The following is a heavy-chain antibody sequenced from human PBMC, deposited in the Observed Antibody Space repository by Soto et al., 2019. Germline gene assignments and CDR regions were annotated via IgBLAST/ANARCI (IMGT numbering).Heavy chain of an antibody. J-gene: IGHJ5*02. Sequence: ASVKVSCKASGVTFSSYTISWVRQAPGQGLEWMGWISAYNGNTKYAQKLQGRVTMTTDTSTSTAYMELRSLRSDDTAVYYCARGVGSGSYYNQYNWFDPWGQGTLVTVSS. V-gene: IGHV1-18*01. D-gene: IGHD3-10*01. CDR3: ARGVGSGSYYNQYNWFDP. CDR2: ISAYNGNT. CDR1: GVTFSSYT.